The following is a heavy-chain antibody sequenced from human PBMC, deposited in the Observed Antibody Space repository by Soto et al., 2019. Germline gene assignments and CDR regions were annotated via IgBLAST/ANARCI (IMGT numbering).Heavy chain of an antibody. CDR1: EFSLSTTGVG. CDR2: VYWDDDK. J-gene: IGHJ4*02. V-gene: IGHV2-5*02. D-gene: IGHD1-7*01. Sequence: SGPTLVNPTQTLTLTCTFSEFSLSTTGVGVGWIRQPPGKALEWLALVYWDDDKRYSSSLRSRLTIIRDTSRTVVVLIMTNMDPVDTATYYCAHFNGNYRGYYFDYWGQGALVTVSS. CDR3: AHFNGNYRGYYFDY.